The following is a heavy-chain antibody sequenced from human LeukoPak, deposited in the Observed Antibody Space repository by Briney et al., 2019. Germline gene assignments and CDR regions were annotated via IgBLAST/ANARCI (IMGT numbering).Heavy chain of an antibody. Sequence: KTGGSLGLSCAASGFTFSSYSMNWVRQAPGKGLEWVSSISSSSSYIYYADSAKGRFTISRDNAKNSLYLQMNSLRAEDTAVYYCARVYSSSFDYWGQGTLVTVSS. J-gene: IGHJ4*02. CDR2: ISSSSSYI. CDR3: ARVYSSSFDY. CDR1: GFTFSSYS. D-gene: IGHD6-13*01. V-gene: IGHV3-21*01.